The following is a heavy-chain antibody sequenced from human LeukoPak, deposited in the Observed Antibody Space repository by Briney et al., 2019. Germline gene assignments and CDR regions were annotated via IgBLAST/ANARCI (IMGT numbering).Heavy chain of an antibody. CDR3: ASGGTCCSCWYYFDS. CDR2: IVPISGTA. J-gene: IGHJ4*02. Sequence: SVKVSCKASGGTFSTYSVSWVRQAPGQGLEWMGGIVPISGTANYARKFQGRVTITTDESTTTAYLELSSLRSEDTAVYYCASGGTCCSCWYYFDSWGQGTLVTVSS. CDR1: GGTFSTYS. D-gene: IGHD2-15*01. V-gene: IGHV1-69*05.